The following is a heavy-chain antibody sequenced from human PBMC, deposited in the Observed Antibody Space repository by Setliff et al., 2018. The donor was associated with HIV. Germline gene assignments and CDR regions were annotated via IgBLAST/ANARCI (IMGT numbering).Heavy chain of an antibody. J-gene: IGHJ3*02. CDR3: ARDRLHYYDSSVYYYGAPFDI. CDR1: GYTFSRYG. CDR2: ISGYNGNT. D-gene: IGHD3-22*01. Sequence: GASVKVSCKASGYTFSRYGISWVRQAPGQGLEWMGWISGYNGNTKYVQKFQGRVTMTTDTSTSTVYMELRSLRSEDTAVYYCARDRLHYYDSSVYYYGAPFDIWGQGTMVTVSS. V-gene: IGHV1-18*01.